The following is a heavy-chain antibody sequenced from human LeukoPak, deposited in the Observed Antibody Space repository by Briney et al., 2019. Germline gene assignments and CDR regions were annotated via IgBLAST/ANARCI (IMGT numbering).Heavy chain of an antibody. V-gene: IGHV1-8*01. CDR2: MNPNSGNT. CDR1: GYTFTSYD. D-gene: IGHD1-26*01. Sequence: ASVKVSCKASGYTFTSYDINWVRQATGQGPEWMGWMNPNSGNTGYAQKFQGRVTMTRNTSISTAYMELSSLRSEDTAVYYCARPGADSGSYFYAFDIWGQGTMVTVSS. J-gene: IGHJ3*02. CDR3: ARPGADSGSYFYAFDI.